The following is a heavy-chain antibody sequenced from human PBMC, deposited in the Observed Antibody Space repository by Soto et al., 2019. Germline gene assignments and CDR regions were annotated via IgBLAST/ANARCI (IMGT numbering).Heavy chain of an antibody. CDR3: ARSYRRYCSGGSCYSYYYYYMDV. Sequence: PSETLSLTCAVYGGSFSGYYWSWIRQPPGKGLEWIGEINHSGSTNYNPSLKSRVTISVDTSKNQFSPKLSSVTAADTAVYYCARSYRRYCSGGSCYSYYYYYMDVWGKGITVTVSS. D-gene: IGHD2-15*01. V-gene: IGHV4-34*01. CDR1: GGSFSGYY. CDR2: INHSGST. J-gene: IGHJ6*03.